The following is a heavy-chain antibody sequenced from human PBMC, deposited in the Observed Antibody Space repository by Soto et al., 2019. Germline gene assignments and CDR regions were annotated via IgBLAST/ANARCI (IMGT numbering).Heavy chain of an antibody. CDR3: ARGYDFWSGYYLPNGMDL. CDR1: EFSISTFW. V-gene: IGHV3-74*01. Sequence: PGGSLTLSCAPSEFSISTFWMHWVRQAPGKGLVWVSRINGDETITEYADFVKGRFTVSRDNAKNTVDLQMNSLRAEDTALYYCARGYDFWSGYYLPNGMDLWGQVTAVTVCS. CDR2: INGDETIT. D-gene: IGHD3-3*01. J-gene: IGHJ6*02.